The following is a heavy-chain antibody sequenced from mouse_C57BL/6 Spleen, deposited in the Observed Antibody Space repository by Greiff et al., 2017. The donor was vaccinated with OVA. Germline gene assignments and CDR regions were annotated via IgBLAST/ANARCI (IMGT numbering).Heavy chain of an antibody. CDR3: AKNDYGSSFDY. CDR2: ICSGGST. D-gene: IGHD1-1*01. J-gene: IGHJ2*01. V-gene: IGHV2-4*01. Sequence: VQRVESGPGLVQPSQSLSITCTVSGFSLTSYGVHWVRQPPGKGLEWLGVICSGGSTDYNAAFISRLSISKDNSKSQVFFKMNSLQADDTAIYYCAKNDYGSSFDYWGKGTTLTVSS. CDR1: GFSLTSYG.